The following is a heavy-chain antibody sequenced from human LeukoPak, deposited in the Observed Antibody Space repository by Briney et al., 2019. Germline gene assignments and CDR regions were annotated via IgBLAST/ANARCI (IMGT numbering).Heavy chain of an antibody. CDR2: INPSGGST. Sequence: SVKVSCKASGYTFTSYYMHWVRQAPGQGLEWMGIINPSGGSTSYAQKFQGRVTMTRDTSTSTVYMELSSLRAEDTAVYYCARDQAEDGSEGGPDYWGQGTLVTVSS. D-gene: IGHD3-10*01. V-gene: IGHV1-46*01. CDR3: ARDQAEDGSEGGPDY. J-gene: IGHJ4*02. CDR1: GYTFTSYY.